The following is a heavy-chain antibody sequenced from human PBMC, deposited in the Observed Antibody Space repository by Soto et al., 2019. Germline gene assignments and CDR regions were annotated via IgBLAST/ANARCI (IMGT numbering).Heavy chain of an antibody. V-gene: IGHV3-20*04. CDR2: INWNGGST. Sequence: DVQLVESGGSVVRPGGSLRLSCTSSGFTFSENDMIWVRQAPGKGLEWVSGINWNGGSTGYVDSVKGRFTISRDNAKNSLYLQMYSLRADDTALYYCARARGDYYRYFQDWGQGTLVTVSS. J-gene: IGHJ1*01. CDR1: GFTFSEND. CDR3: ARARGDYYRYFQD. D-gene: IGHD1-26*01.